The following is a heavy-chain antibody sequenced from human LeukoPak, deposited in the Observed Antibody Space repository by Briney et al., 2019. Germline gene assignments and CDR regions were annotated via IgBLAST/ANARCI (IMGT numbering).Heavy chain of an antibody. CDR1: GFTFSSYW. Sequence: GGSLRLSCAASGFTFSSYWMSWVRQAPGKGLEWVANIKQDGSEKYYVDSVKGRFTISRDNAKNSLYLQMNSLRAEDTAAYYCARDSPYSYYYYGMDVWGQGTTVTVSS. CDR3: ARDSPYSYYYYGMDV. J-gene: IGHJ6*02. CDR2: IKQDGSEK. V-gene: IGHV3-7*01.